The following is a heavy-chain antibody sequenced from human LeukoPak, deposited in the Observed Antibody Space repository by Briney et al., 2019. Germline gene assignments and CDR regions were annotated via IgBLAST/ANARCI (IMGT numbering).Heavy chain of an antibody. J-gene: IGHJ3*02. V-gene: IGHV4-39*07. CDR2: IYYSGST. CDR1: GGSISSSSYY. Sequence: SETLSLTCTVSGGSISSSSYYWGWIRQPPGKGLEWIGSIYYSGSTYYNPSLKSRVTISVDTSKNQFSLKLSSVTAADTAVYYCARGRPIVVVVAATGAFDIWGQGTMVTVSS. D-gene: IGHD2-15*01. CDR3: ARGRPIVVVVAATGAFDI.